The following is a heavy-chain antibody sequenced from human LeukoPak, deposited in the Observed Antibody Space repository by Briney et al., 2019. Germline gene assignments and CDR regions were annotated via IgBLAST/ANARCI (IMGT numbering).Heavy chain of an antibody. Sequence: QAPRKGLEWVGRIKSKNGGGTTDYAAPVQGRFTISRDDSETTLYLRMNRVGAERTAGYYCTTGERGGYSWYFDLWGRGTLVTVSS. J-gene: IGHJ2*01. V-gene: IGHV3-15*01. D-gene: IGHD2-21*01. CDR2: IKSKNGGGTT. CDR3: TTGERGGYSWYFDL.